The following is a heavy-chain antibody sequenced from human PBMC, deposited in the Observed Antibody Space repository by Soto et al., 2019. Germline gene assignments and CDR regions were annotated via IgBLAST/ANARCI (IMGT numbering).Heavy chain of an antibody. D-gene: IGHD3-10*01. Sequence: QVQLVQSGAEVKKPGSSVNVSCKASGGTFSSYTISWVRQAPGQGLEWMGRIIPILGIANYAQKFQGRVTITGDKSTSSAYMELSSLRSEDTAVYYCARSSDMVPSDIWGQGTMVTVSS. CDR2: IIPILGIA. CDR3: ARSSDMVPSDI. CDR1: GGTFSSYT. V-gene: IGHV1-69*02. J-gene: IGHJ3*02.